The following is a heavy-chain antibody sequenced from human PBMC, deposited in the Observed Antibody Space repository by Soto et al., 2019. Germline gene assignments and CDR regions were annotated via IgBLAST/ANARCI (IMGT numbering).Heavy chain of an antibody. Sequence: QVQLVQSGAEVKKPGASVKVYCKASGYTFTDYGVSWVRQAPGQGLEWMGWIHTYNGNTNYAQKVQGRVTITTDTSTSTAYMEVRSPRSGDTAVYFCARDAQYSRRWHPIDPRGQGTLVTVSS. CDR2: IHTYNGNT. D-gene: IGHD6-6*01. J-gene: IGHJ5*02. CDR1: GYTFTDYG. V-gene: IGHV1-18*01. CDR3: ARDAQYSRRWHPIDP.